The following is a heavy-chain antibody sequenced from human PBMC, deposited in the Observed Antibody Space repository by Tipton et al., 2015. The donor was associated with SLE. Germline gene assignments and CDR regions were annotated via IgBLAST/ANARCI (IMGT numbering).Heavy chain of an antibody. V-gene: IGHV4-34*01. CDR3: ATGYYGSGSYV. J-gene: IGHJ4*02. CDR2: INHSGST. CDR1: GGSFSGYY. D-gene: IGHD3-10*01. Sequence: TLSLTCAVYGGSFSGYYWSWIRQPPGKGLEWIGEINHSGSTNYNPSLKSRVTISIDTSKNQFSLKLNSATAADTAVYYCATGYYGSGSYVWGQGTLVTVSS.